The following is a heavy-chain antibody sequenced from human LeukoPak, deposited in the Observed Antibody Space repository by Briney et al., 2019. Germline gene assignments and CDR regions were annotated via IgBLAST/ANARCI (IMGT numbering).Heavy chain of an antibody. CDR1: GFTFSNYA. Sequence: GGSLRLSCAASGFTFSNYAMTWVRQAPGKGLEWVSAISGSGGSTYYADSVKGRFTISRDNSKNTLYLQMNSLRAEDTAVYYCAKDRGCSGGSCYGGDFDYWGQGTLVTVSS. CDR3: AKDRGCSGGSCYGGDFDY. D-gene: IGHD2-15*01. J-gene: IGHJ4*02. CDR2: ISGSGGST. V-gene: IGHV3-23*01.